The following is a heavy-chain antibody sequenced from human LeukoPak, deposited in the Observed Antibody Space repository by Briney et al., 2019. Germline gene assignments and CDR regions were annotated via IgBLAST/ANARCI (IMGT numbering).Heavy chain of an antibody. CDR3: ARGRRRFLEWLLPYFDY. J-gene: IGHJ4*02. CDR1: GFTFSSYG. D-gene: IGHD3-3*01. V-gene: IGHV3-33*01. Sequence: GGSLRLSCAASGFTFSSYGMHWVRQAPGKGLEWVAVIWYDGSNKYYADSVKGRFTISRDNSKNTLYLQMDSLRAEDTAVYYCARGRRRFLEWLLPYFDYWGQGTLVTVSS. CDR2: IWYDGSNK.